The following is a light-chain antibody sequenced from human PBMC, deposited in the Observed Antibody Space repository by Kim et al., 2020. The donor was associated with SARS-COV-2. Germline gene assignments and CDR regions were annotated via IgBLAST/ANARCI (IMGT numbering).Light chain of an antibody. J-gene: IGKJ4*01. CDR1: QSVSSSY. CDR3: QQYGSSSLT. CDR2: GAS. V-gene: IGKV3-20*01. Sequence: PGERATLSCRASQSVSSSYLAWYQQKPGQAPRLLIYGASSRATGIPDRFSGSGSGTDFTLTISRLEPEDFAVYYCQQYGSSSLTFGGGTKVDIK.